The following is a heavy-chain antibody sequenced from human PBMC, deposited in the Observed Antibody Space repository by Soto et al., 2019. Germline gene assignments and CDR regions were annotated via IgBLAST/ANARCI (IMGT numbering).Heavy chain of an antibody. J-gene: IGHJ4*02. D-gene: IGHD3-16*01. CDR1: GYTFTSYG. V-gene: IGHV1-18*01. CDR3: ASAWFGIDY. CDR2: INPYNGNT. Sequence: QVQLVQSGAEVKKPGASVKVSCKASGYTFTSYGISWVRQAPGQGLEWMGWINPYNGNTNYAQKLQGRVTMTTATSPTTAYMKLRSLRSDDTAVYYGASAWFGIDYWGQGTVVTVSS.